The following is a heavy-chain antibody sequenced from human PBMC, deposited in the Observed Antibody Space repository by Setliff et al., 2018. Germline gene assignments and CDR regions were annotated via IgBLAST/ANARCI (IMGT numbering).Heavy chain of an antibody. J-gene: IGHJ4*02. CDR2: IYHSGST. CDR3: ARDGLRYYFDY. V-gene: IGHV4-38-2*02. Sequence: KPSETLSLTCTVSGYSISSGYYWGWIREPPGKGLEWIGSIYHSGSTFHNPSLKSRVTISVDTSKNEFSLKLSSVTAADTAVYYCARDGLRYYFDYWGQGTLVTVSS. D-gene: IGHD5-12*01. CDR1: GYSISSGYY.